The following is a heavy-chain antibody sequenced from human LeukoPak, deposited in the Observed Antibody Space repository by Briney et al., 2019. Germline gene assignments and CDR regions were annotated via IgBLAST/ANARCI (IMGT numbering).Heavy chain of an antibody. CDR2: INPSGGST. Sequence: ASVKVSCKASGYSFTSYYMHWVRPPPGQGLEWMGIINPSGGSTSYAPKFQGRVIMTRDTSTSTVYMELSSLRSEDTAVYYCARSYYYDSSGYLNWFDPWGQGTLVTVSS. CDR1: GYSFTSYY. J-gene: IGHJ5*02. D-gene: IGHD3-22*01. CDR3: ARSYYYDSSGYLNWFDP. V-gene: IGHV1-46*01.